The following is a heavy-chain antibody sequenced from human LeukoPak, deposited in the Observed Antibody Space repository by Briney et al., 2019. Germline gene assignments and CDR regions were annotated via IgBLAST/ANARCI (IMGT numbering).Heavy chain of an antibody. CDR2: ISSNSRNI. Sequence: PGGSLRLSCAVSGFALSNYGMNWVRQSPGKGLEWVSYISSNSRNINYADSVKGRFTISRDNARYSLYLQMNSLRAEDTAVYYCARGGAARPDYWGQGTLVTVSS. CDR1: GFALSNYG. J-gene: IGHJ4*02. CDR3: ARGGAARPDY. D-gene: IGHD6-6*01. V-gene: IGHV3-48*01.